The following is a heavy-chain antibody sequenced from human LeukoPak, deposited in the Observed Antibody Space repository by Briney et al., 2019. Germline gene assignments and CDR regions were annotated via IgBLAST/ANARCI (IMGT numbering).Heavy chain of an antibody. CDR2: TYYRSKWYN. CDR1: GDSVSSNSVA. V-gene: IGHV6-1*01. Sequence: SQTLSLTCAISGDSVSSNSVAWNWIRQSPSRGLEWLGRTYYRSKWYNDYAVSVKSRVTFNPDTSKNQFSLQLNSVTPEDTAVYFCARNRYSSSSASPPYFDYWGQGTLVTVSS. CDR3: ARNRYSSSSASPPYFDY. D-gene: IGHD6-6*01. J-gene: IGHJ4*02.